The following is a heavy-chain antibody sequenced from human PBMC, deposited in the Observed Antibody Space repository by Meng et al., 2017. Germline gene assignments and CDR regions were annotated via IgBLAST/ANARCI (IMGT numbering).Heavy chain of an antibody. D-gene: IGHD3-10*01. CDR2: IYHSGST. Sequence: QDAVPGLVKPSGPLSLPCAVSGGSISSSNWWSWVRQPPGKGLEWIGEIYHSGSTNYNPSLKSRVTISVDKSKNQFSLKLSSVTAADTAVYYCARMSVLLWFGELFLNWGQGTLVTVSS. V-gene: IGHV4-4*02. J-gene: IGHJ4*02. CDR3: ARMSVLLWFGELFLN. CDR1: GGSISSSNW.